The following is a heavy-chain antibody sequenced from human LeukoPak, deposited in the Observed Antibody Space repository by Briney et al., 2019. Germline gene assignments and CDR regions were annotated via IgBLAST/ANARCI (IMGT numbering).Heavy chain of an antibody. CDR1: GFTFTNYA. D-gene: IGHD4-23*01. CDR3: AKDKRATVVTGGEY. J-gene: IGHJ4*02. V-gene: IGHV3-23*01. CDR2: TVGSRPDT. Sequence: GGSLRLSCAASGFTFTNYAMSWVRQTPGKGLEWVAATVGSRPDTYHADSVKGRFTISRDNSRNTLYLQMNSLRAEDTAVYYCAKDKRATVVTGGEYWGQGTLVTVSS.